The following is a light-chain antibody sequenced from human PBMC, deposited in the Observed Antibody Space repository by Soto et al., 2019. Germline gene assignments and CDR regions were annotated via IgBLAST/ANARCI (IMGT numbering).Light chain of an antibody. CDR2: EVF. CDR3: SSYTTSTSFIL. V-gene: IGLV2-14*01. CDR1: SSDVSSYNY. Sequence: QSALTQPASVSGSPGQSITISCTATSSDVSSYNYVSWYQQYPGKAPKLMIYEVFNRPSGVSNRFSGSKSGNTASLTISGLQAEDEAYYYCSSYTTSTSFILFGGGTKVTVL. J-gene: IGLJ2*01.